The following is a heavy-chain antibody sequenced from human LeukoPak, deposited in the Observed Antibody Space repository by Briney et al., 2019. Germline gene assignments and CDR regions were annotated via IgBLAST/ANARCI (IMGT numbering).Heavy chain of an antibody. D-gene: IGHD3-22*01. CDR1: GFTFSSYA. V-gene: IGHV3-23*01. Sequence: PGGSLRLSCAASGFTFSSYAMSWVRQAPGKGLEWVSAISGSGGSTYYADSVKGRFTISRDNSKNTLYLQMNSLRAEDTAVYYCAKVFGYYDSSGYDYWGQGTLVTVSS. J-gene: IGHJ4*02. CDR2: ISGSGGST. CDR3: AKVFGYYDSSGYDY.